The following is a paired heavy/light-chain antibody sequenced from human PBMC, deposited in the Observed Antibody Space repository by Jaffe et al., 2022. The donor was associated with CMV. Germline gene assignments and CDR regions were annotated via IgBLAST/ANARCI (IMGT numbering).Heavy chain of an antibody. J-gene: IGHJ6*02. Sequence: QVQLQESGPGLVKPSETLSLTCTVSGGSISSYYWSWIRQPAGKGLEWIGRIYTSGSTNYNPSLKSRVTMSVDTSKNQFSLKLSSVTAADTAVYYCARDLFIASYYYYGMDVWGQGTTVTVSS. CDR3: ARDLFIASYYYYGMDV. CDR2: IYTSGST. CDR1: GGSISSYY. V-gene: IGHV4-4*07. D-gene: IGHD3-16*02.
Light chain of an antibody. CDR2: GAS. CDR3: QQLQT. V-gene: IGKV3-15*01. Sequence: EIVMTQSPATLSVSPGERATLSCRASQSVSSNLAWYQQKPGQAPRLLIYGASTRATGIPARFSGSGSGTEFTLTISSLQSEDFAVYYCQQLQTFGQGTKVEIK. J-gene: IGKJ1*01. CDR1: QSVSSN.